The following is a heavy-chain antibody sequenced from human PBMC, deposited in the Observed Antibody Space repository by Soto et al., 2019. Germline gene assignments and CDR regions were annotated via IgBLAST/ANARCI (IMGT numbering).Heavy chain of an antibody. D-gene: IGHD3-22*01. V-gene: IGHV4-30-4*01. J-gene: IGHJ4*02. CDR2: IYYSGST. Sequence: PSETLSLTCTVSGGSISSGDYYWSWIRQPPGKGLEWIGYIYYSGSTYYNPSLKSRVTISEDTSKNHLSLKLSSVTAADTAVYYCARLGYYDSSGYPNFDYWGQGILVTVSS. CDR1: GGSISSGDYY. CDR3: ARLGYYDSSGYPNFDY.